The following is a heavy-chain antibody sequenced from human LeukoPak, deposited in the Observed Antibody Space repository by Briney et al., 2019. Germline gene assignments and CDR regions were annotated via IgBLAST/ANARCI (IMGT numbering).Heavy chain of an antibody. CDR2: ISSSSSYI. V-gene: IGHV3-21*01. Sequence: GGSLRPSCAASGFTFSSYSVNWVRQAPGKGLEWVSSISSSSSYIYYADSVKGRFTISRDNAKNSLYLQMNSLRAEDTAVYYCARDLIIPSTMIGSLEYWGQGTLVTVSS. CDR3: ARDLIIPSTMIGSLEY. CDR1: GFTFSSYS. J-gene: IGHJ4*02. D-gene: IGHD3-22*01.